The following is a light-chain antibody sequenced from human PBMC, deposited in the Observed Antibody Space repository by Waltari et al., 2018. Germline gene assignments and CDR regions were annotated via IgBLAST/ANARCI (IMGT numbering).Light chain of an antibody. V-gene: IGKV3-11*01. Sequence: EIVLTQSPATLSMSPGERATLSCRASQSVGNDLAWFQQKPGQAPRLLIYDASNRATDIPARFSGSGSGTDFTLTISSIEPEDFAVYYCQQRSNWPLSTFGQGTKLEIK. CDR2: DAS. CDR3: QQRSNWPLST. CDR1: QSVGND. J-gene: IGKJ2*01.